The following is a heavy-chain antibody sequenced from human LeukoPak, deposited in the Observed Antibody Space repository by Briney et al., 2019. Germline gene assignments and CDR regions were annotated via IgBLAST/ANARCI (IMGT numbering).Heavy chain of an antibody. V-gene: IGHV4-59*01. CDR3: ARALDYGGPDAFDI. D-gene: IGHD4-17*01. Sequence: SETLSLTCTVSGGSISSYYWSWIRQPPGKGLEWIEYIYYSGSTNYNPSLKSRVTISVDKSKNQFSLKLSSVTAADTAVYYCARALDYGGPDAFDIWGQGTMVTVSS. CDR2: IYYSGST. J-gene: IGHJ3*02. CDR1: GGSISSYY.